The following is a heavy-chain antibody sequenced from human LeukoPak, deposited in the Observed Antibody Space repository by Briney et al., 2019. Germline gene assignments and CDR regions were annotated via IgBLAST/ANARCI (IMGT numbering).Heavy chain of an antibody. D-gene: IGHD4-11*01. CDR3: ARVGNMGLRRAVTI. Sequence: PSETLSLTCTVSGGSISSSSYYWGWIRQPPGKGLEWIGSIYYSGSTYYNPSLKSRVTISVDTSKDQFSLKLSSVTAADTAVYYCARVGNMGLRRAVTIWGQGTLVTVSS. CDR1: GGSISSSSYY. J-gene: IGHJ4*02. V-gene: IGHV4-39*01. CDR2: IYYSGST.